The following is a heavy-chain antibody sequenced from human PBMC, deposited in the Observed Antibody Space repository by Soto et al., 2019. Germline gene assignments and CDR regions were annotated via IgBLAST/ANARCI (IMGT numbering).Heavy chain of an antibody. D-gene: IGHD3-3*01. V-gene: IGHV4-4*02. CDR2: IYHSGST. Sequence: PSETLSLTCAVSGGSISSSNWWSWVRQPPGKGLEWIGEIYHSGSTNYNPSLKSRVTISVDKSKNQFSLKLSSVTAADTAVYYCARGSTSYDFWSGYYPYYYGMDVWGQGTTVTVSS. J-gene: IGHJ6*02. CDR1: GGSISSSNW. CDR3: ARGSTSYDFWSGYYPYYYGMDV.